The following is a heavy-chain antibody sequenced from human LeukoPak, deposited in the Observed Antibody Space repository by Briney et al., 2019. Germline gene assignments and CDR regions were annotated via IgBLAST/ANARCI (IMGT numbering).Heavy chain of an antibody. CDR3: ATDGQFWSGKFDY. D-gene: IGHD3-3*01. V-gene: IGHV1-24*01. CDR1: GYTLTELS. CDR2: FDPEDGET. J-gene: IGHJ4*02. Sequence: SVKVSCKVSGYTLTELSMHWVRQAPGKGLEWMGGFDPEDGETIYAQKFQGRVTMTEDTSTDTAYMELSSLRSEDTAVYYCATDGQFWSGKFDYWGQGTLVTVSS.